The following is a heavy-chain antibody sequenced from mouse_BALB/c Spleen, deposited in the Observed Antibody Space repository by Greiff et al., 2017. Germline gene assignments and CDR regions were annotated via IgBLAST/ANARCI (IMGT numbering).Heavy chain of an antibody. CDR3: ARDYDGSSYVGYFDY. D-gene: IGHD1-1*01. J-gene: IGHJ2*01. V-gene: IGHV5-6*01. Sequence: EVQVVESGGDLVKPGGSLKLSCAASGFTFSSYGMSWVRQTPDKRLEWVATISSGGSYTYYPDSVKGRFTISRDNAKNTLYLQMSSLKSEDTAMYYCARDYDGSSYVGYFDYWGQGTTLTVSS. CDR2: ISSGGSYT. CDR1: GFTFSSYG.